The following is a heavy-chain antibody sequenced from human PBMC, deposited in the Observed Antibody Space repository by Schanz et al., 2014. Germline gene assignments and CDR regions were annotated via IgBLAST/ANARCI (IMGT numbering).Heavy chain of an antibody. CDR3: AKDENWALTDY. Sequence: LGETGGGEGKKGRSLRLSCAASGLRFSSYGMHWVRQVPGKGLEWVAVVCYDGSKKYYAASVKVRFSISRDNSKNTVYLQMNSLRPEDTAVYYCAKDENWALTDYWGQGTLVTVSS. J-gene: IGHJ4*02. CDR2: VCYDGSKK. D-gene: IGHD7-27*01. V-gene: IGHV3-33*06. CDR1: GLRFSSYG.